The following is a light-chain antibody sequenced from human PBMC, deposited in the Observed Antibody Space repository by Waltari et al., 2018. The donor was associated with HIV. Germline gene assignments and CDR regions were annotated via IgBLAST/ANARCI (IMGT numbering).Light chain of an antibody. CDR2: AAS. Sequence: DIQLTQSPSFLSASVGDRVTITCRASPGISSYFTWYQQKPGKAPKLLIYAASTLQSGVPSRVSGSGSGTEFNCTISSMQPEDFATYYWQQLNSYPQITFGPGTKVDIK. J-gene: IGKJ3*01. CDR3: QQLNSYPQIT. V-gene: IGKV1-9*01. CDR1: PGISSY.